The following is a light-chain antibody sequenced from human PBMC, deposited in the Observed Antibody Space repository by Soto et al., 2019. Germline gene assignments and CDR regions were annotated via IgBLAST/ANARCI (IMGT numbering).Light chain of an antibody. J-gene: IGKJ4*01. CDR1: QIVSSY. CDR2: DVS. CDR3: QHYNNWPLT. V-gene: IGKV3-15*01. Sequence: IVMTQSPSTLSVSPGESATLSCRASQIVSSYLAWYQQRPGQAPRLLIYDVSTRATGIPARFSGSGSGTEFTLTISSLQSEDFAVYYCQHYNNWPLTFGGGTKVDI.